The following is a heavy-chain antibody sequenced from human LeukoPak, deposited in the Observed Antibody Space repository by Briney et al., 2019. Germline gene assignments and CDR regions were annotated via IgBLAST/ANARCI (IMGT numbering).Heavy chain of an antibody. J-gene: IGHJ4*02. V-gene: IGHV3-48*01. Sequence: GGSLRLSCVASGFTFTNYAMNWVRQAPGKGLEWGSYISSSSSTIYYAESVKGRFTISRDNAKNSLYLQMNSLRAEDTAVHYCARTPFTFGGVIVKAPGFDYWGQGTLVTVSS. CDR1: GFTFTNYA. CDR2: ISSSSSTI. D-gene: IGHD3-16*02. CDR3: ARTPFTFGGVIVKAPGFDY.